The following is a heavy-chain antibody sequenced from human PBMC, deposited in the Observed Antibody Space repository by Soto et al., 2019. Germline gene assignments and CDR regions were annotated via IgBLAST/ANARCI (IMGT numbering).Heavy chain of an antibody. CDR2: INGNGRSK. Sequence: EVQLLESGGGLVQPGGSLRLSCAASGFTFSNFAMSWYRQAPGKGLEWVSVINGNGRSKYHADSVQGRFTISRDNSKNALYWQMNGLRAGDTALYYCAKGRVVGVTTCPDFWGQGTLVTVSS. V-gene: IGHV3-23*01. CDR1: GFTFSNFA. D-gene: IGHD1-26*01. CDR3: AKGRVVGVTTCPDF. J-gene: IGHJ4*02.